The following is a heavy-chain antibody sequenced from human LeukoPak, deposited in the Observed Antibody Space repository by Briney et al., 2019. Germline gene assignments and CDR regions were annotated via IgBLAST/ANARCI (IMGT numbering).Heavy chain of an antibody. CDR2: ISSGSRRI. Sequence: PGGSLRLSCAASGFDFSKYTMSWVRQAPGKGLEWVSSISSGSRRIHYADSMRGRFTISRDNAKNSLYLQMNSLRAEDTAVYYCASAEADDSSGYFVYWGQGTLVTVSS. D-gene: IGHD3-22*01. V-gene: IGHV3-21*01. CDR3: ASAEADDSSGYFVY. J-gene: IGHJ4*02. CDR1: GFDFSKYT.